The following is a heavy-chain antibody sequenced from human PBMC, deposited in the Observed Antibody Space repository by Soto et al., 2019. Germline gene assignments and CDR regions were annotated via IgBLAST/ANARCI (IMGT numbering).Heavy chain of an antibody. CDR2: VYYRGRS. CDR1: GGSVTNSSYY. Sequence: SETLSLTCTVYGGSVTNSSYYWGWIRQSPGKGLEWIGSVYYRGRSYSKSSVKSRVTISVDTSKNRFSLSLNSVTASDTAVYFCVSQRTTVPTQAYWDDWGPGALV. J-gene: IGHJ4*02. D-gene: IGHD4-17*01. V-gene: IGHV4-39*01. CDR3: VSQRTTVPTQAYWDD.